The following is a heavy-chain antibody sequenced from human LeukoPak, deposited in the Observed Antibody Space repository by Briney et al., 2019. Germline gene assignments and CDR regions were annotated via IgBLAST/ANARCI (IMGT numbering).Heavy chain of an antibody. D-gene: IGHD3-9*01. J-gene: IGHJ4*01. CDR2: IGGRDGYT. CDR3: AKWGDYDILTGYYDSDY. Sequence: GGSLRLSCAASGFIFSNYAMSWVRQAPGNGQEWVSAIGGRDGYTYYADSVKGRFTVSRDDPKNTLYLQMNTLRVEDTAVYYCAKWGDYDILTGYYDSDYWGHGTLVTVSS. V-gene: IGHV3-23*01. CDR1: GFIFSNYA.